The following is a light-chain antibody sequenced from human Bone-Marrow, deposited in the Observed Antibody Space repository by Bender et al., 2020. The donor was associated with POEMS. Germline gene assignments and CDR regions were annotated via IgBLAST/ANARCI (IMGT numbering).Light chain of an antibody. V-gene: IGLV2-14*01. J-gene: IGLJ1*01. Sequence: QSALTQPASVSGSPGQAITISCTGSDSDIGYYGYVSWYQQPPGQAPRLIIYEVSHRPSGISARFSGAKSGNVASLTISGLQAEDEADYFCSSYTSKTTRVFGTGTKVTVL. CDR3: SSYTSKTTRV. CDR1: DSDIGYYGY. CDR2: EVS.